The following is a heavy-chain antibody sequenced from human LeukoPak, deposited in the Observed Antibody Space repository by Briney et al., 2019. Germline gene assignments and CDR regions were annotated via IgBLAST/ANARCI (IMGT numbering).Heavy chain of an antibody. CDR2: VSPGGST. V-gene: IGHV4-34*01. CDR3: ATTAAAGTRLAWFDP. Sequence: SETLSLTCAMHSESSGGDDWTWIRQPPGKGLEWIGEVSPGGSTRYNPSLRSRVTISLDTSRSRFSLRLSSVSAADTAVYYCATTAAAGTRLAWFDPWGQGTLVTVSS. CDR1: SESSGGDD. D-gene: IGHD6-13*01. J-gene: IGHJ5*02.